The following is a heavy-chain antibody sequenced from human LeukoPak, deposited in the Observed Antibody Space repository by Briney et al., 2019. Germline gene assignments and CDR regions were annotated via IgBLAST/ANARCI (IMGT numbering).Heavy chain of an antibody. CDR2: INAGNGNT. CDR1: GYTLTSYA. J-gene: IGHJ1*01. D-gene: IGHD6-13*01. V-gene: IGHV1-3*01. Sequence: ASVKVSCKASGYTLTSYAMHWVRQAPGQRLEWMGWINAGNGNTKYSQKFQGRVTITRDTSISTAYMELSRLRSDDTAVYYCARDRRAAAAGTPLYFQHWGQGTLVTVSS. CDR3: ARDRRAAAAGTPLYFQH.